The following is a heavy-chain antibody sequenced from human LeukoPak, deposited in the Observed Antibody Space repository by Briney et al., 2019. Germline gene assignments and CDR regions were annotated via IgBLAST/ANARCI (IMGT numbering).Heavy chain of an antibody. Sequence: PGGSLRLSCSASGFTLSSYSMHWVRQAPGKGLEYVSTSGGATYYADSVKGRFTISRDNAKNTLYLQMSSLRAEDTAVYYCIKDRTGTYSFDYWGQGTLVTVPS. CDR1: GFTLSSYS. CDR2: SGGAT. D-gene: IGHD7-27*01. J-gene: IGHJ4*02. V-gene: IGHV3-64D*09. CDR3: IKDRTGTYSFDY.